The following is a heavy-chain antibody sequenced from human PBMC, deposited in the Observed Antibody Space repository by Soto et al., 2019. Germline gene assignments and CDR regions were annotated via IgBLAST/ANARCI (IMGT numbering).Heavy chain of an antibody. CDR3: ARAADEFVVTEYNWFDP. Sequence: SASMSLSCALSGYTMSCGYDGGWIQQPPGKGLEWIGSIYHSGSTYYNPSLKSRVTISVDTSKNQFSLKLSSVTAADTAVYYCARAADEFVVTEYNWFDPWGQGTLVTVSS. V-gene: IGHV4-38-2*01. D-gene: IGHD2-21*02. CDR2: IYHSGST. CDR1: GYTMSCGYD. J-gene: IGHJ5*02.